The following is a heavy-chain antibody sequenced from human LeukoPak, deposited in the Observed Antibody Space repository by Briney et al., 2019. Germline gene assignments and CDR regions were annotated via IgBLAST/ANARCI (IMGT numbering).Heavy chain of an antibody. V-gene: IGHV1-46*01. J-gene: IGHJ6*02. Sequence: PEASVKVSCKASGYTFTSYYMHWVRQAPGQGLEWMGIINPSGGNTNYAQKFQGRVTITADESTSTAYMELSSLRSEDTAVYYCARGARYCSSTSCYTQRYYYYGMDVWGQGTTVTVSS. CDR2: INPSGGNT. CDR1: GYTFTSYY. CDR3: ARGARYCSSTSCYTQRYYYYGMDV. D-gene: IGHD2-2*02.